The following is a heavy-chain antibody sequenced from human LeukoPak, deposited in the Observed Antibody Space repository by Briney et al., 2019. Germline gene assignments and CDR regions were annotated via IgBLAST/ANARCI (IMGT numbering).Heavy chain of an antibody. J-gene: IGHJ6*03. Sequence: TSETLSLTCSVSDDSITIYYWTWIRQPPGKGLEWIGYINDTGTTNYNPSLNSRVTISRDTSKNHFSLQLSSVTAADTAVYFCARGRVSSSTWHSTYYYYFYMDVWGKGTTVTVSS. D-gene: IGHD4-11*01. CDR1: DDSITIYY. CDR3: ARGRVSSSTWHSTYYYYFYMDV. V-gene: IGHV4-59*01. CDR2: INDTGTT.